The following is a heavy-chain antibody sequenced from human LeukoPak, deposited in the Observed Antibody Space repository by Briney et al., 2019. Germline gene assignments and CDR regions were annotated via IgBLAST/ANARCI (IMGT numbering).Heavy chain of an antibody. J-gene: IGHJ6*02. CDR1: GGSTSGFS. D-gene: IGHD6-13*01. V-gene: IGHV4-59*08. CDR2: MFYSVST. Sequence: SETLSLTCTVSGGSTSGFSWSWIRQPPGKGLEYIGSMFYSVSTDYNPSLKSRISMSVDTSKNKVSLRLPSVTAADTAVYYCARLAHIAAAGSYSYHSLDVWGQGTTVTVSS. CDR3: ARLAHIAAAGSYSYHSLDV.